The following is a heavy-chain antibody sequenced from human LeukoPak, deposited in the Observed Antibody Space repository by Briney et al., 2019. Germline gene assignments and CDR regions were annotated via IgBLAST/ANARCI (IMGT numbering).Heavy chain of an antibody. CDR3: AKVDSSGWYGGVAFDI. J-gene: IGHJ3*02. Sequence: PGGSLRLSCAAPGFTFSSYAMSWVRQAPGKGLEWVSAISGSGGSTYYADSVKGRFTISRDNSKNTLSLQMSSLRAEETAVYYCAKVDSSGWYGGVAFDIWGQGTMVTVSS. CDR1: GFTFSSYA. CDR2: ISGSGGST. V-gene: IGHV3-23*01. D-gene: IGHD6-19*01.